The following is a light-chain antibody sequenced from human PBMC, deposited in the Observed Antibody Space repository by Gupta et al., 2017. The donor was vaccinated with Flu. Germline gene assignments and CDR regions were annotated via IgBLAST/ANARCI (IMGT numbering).Light chain of an antibody. CDR3: SSYTTSSTRV. CDR1: SSDVGAYNY. Sequence: QSALTQPASVSGSPGQSVTISCTGTSSDVGAYNYVSWFQQHPGKAPKLMIYEVYTRPSGVSNRFSGSKSGNTASLTISGLQAEDEADYYCSSYTTSSTRVFGGGTQLTVL. CDR2: EVY. V-gene: IGLV2-14*01. J-gene: IGLJ3*02.